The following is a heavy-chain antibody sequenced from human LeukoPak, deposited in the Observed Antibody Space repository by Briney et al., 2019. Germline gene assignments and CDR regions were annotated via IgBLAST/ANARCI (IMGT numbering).Heavy chain of an antibody. J-gene: IGHJ4*02. CDR2: MDPTGSQK. CDR3: AIWTSGNY. D-gene: IGHD1-1*01. V-gene: IGHV3-7*01. Sequence: GGSLRLSCADSQFTFNGPWMNWVRQAPGKGLEWVANMDPTGSQKRYVDSVKGRFTISKDNPGTSLYLDMHSLRAEDTAIYYCAIWTSGNYWGQGTLVTVSS. CDR1: QFTFNGPW.